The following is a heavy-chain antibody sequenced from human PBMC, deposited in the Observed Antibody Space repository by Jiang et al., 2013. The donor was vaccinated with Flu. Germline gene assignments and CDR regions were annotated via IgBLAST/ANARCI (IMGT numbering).Heavy chain of an antibody. CDR2: IYYSGST. CDR1: GGSISSSSYY. V-gene: IGHV4-39*01. D-gene: IGHD3-22*01. CDR3: ARRNYYDSSGYYSVLYYFDY. J-gene: IGHJ4*02. Sequence: LLKPSETLSLTCTVSGGSISSSSYYWGWIRQPPGKGLEWIGSIYYSGSTYYNPSLKSRVTISVDTSKNQFSLKLSSVTAADTAVYYCARRNYYDSSGYYSVLYYFDYWGQGTLVTVSS.